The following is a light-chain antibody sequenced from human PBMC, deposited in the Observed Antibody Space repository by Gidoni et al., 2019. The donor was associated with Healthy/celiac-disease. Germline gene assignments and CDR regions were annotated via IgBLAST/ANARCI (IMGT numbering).Light chain of an antibody. CDR1: QSISSY. J-gene: IGKJ5*01. CDR2: AAS. V-gene: IGKV1-39*01. Sequence: DIQMTQSPSSLSASVGDRVTITCRASQSISSYLNWYQQKPGKAPKLLIYAASSLQSGVPSRCSGSGSGTDFTLTISSLQPEDFATYYCQQSYSPTTFXQXTRLEIK. CDR3: QQSYSPTT.